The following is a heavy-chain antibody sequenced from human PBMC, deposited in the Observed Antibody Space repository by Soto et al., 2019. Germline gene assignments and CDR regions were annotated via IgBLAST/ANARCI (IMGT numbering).Heavy chain of an antibody. CDR1: GYTFTGYY. V-gene: IGHV1-2*04. J-gene: IGHJ6*02. D-gene: IGHD3-22*01. CDR3: ARAGPQSDYDSSGYYLTYYYYYGMDV. CDR2: INPNSGGT. Sequence: GASVKVPCKASGYTFTGYYMHWVRQSPGQGLEWMGWINPNSGGTNYAQKFQGWVTMTRDTSISTAYMELSRLRSDDTAVYYCARAGPQSDYDSSGYYLTYYYYYGMDVWGQGTTVTVSS.